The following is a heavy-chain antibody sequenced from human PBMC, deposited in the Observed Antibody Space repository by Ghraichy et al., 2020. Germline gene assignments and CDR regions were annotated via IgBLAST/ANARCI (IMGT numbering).Heavy chain of an antibody. D-gene: IGHD2-21*01. J-gene: IGHJ2*01. CDR2: INHSGST. CDR3: ARALRGWLLYWYFDL. Sequence: SETLSLTCAVYGGSFSGYYWSWIRQPPGKGLEWIGEINHSGSTNYNPSLKSRVTISVDTSKNQFSLKLSSVTAADTAVYYCARALRGWLLYWYFDLWGRGTLVTVSS. V-gene: IGHV4-34*01. CDR1: GGSFSGYY.